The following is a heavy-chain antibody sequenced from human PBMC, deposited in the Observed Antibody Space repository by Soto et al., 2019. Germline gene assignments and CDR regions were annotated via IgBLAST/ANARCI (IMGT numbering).Heavy chain of an antibody. J-gene: IGHJ4*02. D-gene: IGHD2-15*01. Sequence: QVQLVQSGAEVKKPGASVKVSCKASGYTFTSYGISWVRQAPGQGLEWMGWISAYNGNTNYAQKLQGRVTMTTDTSTSTAYMELRSLRSDDTAVYCCARSDGSGGSCYSSYFDYWGQGTLVTVSS. CDR3: ARSDGSGGSCYSSYFDY. CDR2: ISAYNGNT. V-gene: IGHV1-18*01. CDR1: GYTFTSYG.